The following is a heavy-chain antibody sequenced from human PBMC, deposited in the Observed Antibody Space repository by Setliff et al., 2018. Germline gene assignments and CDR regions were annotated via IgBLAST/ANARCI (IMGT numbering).Heavy chain of an antibody. CDR2: IFGSGST. Sequence: SETLSLTCTVSRGSINSHYWSWIRQPAGKGLEWIGRIFGSGSTNYNPSLKSRVTMSIDTSKNQFFLKVRSVTAADMAVYYCARDRGSNNSPEDFDYWGLGTLVTVSS. D-gene: IGHD1-1*01. CDR3: ARDRGSNNSPEDFDY. V-gene: IGHV4-4*07. CDR1: RGSINSHY. J-gene: IGHJ4*02.